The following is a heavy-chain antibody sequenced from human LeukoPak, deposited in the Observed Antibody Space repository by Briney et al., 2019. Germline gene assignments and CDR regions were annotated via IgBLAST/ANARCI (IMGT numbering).Heavy chain of an antibody. D-gene: IGHD1-1*01. CDR2: IYHSWST. Sequence: SGPLTLTCAVSGGSISSSKWWRWVRPPPGKGPEWIGEIYHSWSTNYNPSLKSRVTISVDKSKNQFSLKLSSVTAADTAVYYCARVPSPTGRVYGMDVWGQGTTVTVSS. CDR3: ARVPSPTGRVYGMDV. V-gene: IGHV4-4*02. CDR1: GGSISSSKW. J-gene: IGHJ6*02.